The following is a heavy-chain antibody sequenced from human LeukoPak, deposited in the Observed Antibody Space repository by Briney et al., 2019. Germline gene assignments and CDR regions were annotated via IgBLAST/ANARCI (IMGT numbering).Heavy chain of an antibody. V-gene: IGHV1-69*04. J-gene: IGHJ4*02. D-gene: IGHD3-10*01. CDR1: GGTFSSYA. CDR2: IIPILGIA. Sequence: SVKVSCKASGGTFSSYAISWVRQAPGQGLEWMGRIIPILGIANYAQKFQGRVTITADKSTSTAYMELSSLRAEDTAVYYCAGQWFGDYWGQGTLVTVSS. CDR3: AGQWFGDY.